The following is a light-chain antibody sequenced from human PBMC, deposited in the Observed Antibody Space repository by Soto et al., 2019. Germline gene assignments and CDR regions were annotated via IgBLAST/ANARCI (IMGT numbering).Light chain of an antibody. V-gene: IGLV1-40*01. Sequence: QSVLTQPPSVSGAPGQSGTISCTGSSSNIAAGYDVHWYQQLPGTAPKLLIYGNSNRPSGVPDRFSGSKSGTSASLAITGLQSEDEADYYCQSYDSSLSGYVFGTGTKLTVL. CDR1: SSNIAAGYD. CDR2: GNS. J-gene: IGLJ1*01. CDR3: QSYDSSLSGYV.